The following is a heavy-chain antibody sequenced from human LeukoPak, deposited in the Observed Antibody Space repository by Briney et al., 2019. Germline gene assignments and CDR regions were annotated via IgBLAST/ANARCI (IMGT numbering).Heavy chain of an antibody. CDR3: ARDNDYYGDRNVDC. Sequence: PGGSLRLSCAASGFTFSSYSMNWVRQAPGKGLEWVSSISSSSTYIYYADSVKGRFTISRDNAKNSLYLQMNSLRAEDTAVYYCARDNDYYGDRNVDCWGQGTLVTVSS. V-gene: IGHV3-21*01. J-gene: IGHJ4*02. CDR2: ISSSSTYI. CDR1: GFTFSSYS. D-gene: IGHD4-17*01.